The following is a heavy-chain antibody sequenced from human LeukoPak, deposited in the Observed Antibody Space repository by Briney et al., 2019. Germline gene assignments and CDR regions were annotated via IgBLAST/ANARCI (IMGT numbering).Heavy chain of an antibody. V-gene: IGHV3-30*19. J-gene: IGHJ4*02. CDR1: RFTFRNYG. D-gene: IGHD6-13*01. CDR2: ISYDGNNK. CDR3: ARGLAFFPIAAAGTSPDY. Sequence: GRSLRLSCAASRFTFRNYGTHWVRQAPGKGLEWVTVISYDGNNKYYADSVKGRFTISRDNSKNTLYLQMNSLRAEDTAVYYCARGLAFFPIAAAGTSPDYWGQGTLVTVSS.